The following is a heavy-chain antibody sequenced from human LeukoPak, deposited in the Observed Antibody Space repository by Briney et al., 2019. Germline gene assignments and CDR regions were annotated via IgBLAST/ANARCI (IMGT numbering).Heavy chain of an antibody. V-gene: IGHV1-2*02. CDR3: AREGDYGDYGDY. CDR1: GYTFTGYY. J-gene: IGHJ4*02. CDR2: INPNSGGT. Sequence: ASVKVSCKASGYTFTGYYMHWVRQAPGQGLEWMGWINPNSGGTNYAQKFQGRVTMTRDTSISTAYMELSRLRSDGTAVYYCAREGDYGDYGDYWGQGTLVTVSS. D-gene: IGHD4-17*01.